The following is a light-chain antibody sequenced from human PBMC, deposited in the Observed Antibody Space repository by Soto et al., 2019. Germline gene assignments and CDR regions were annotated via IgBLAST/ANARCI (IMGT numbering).Light chain of an antibody. Sequence: QSVLTQPASVSGSPGQSITISCTGTSSDVGGYNYVSWYQHHPGKAPKLMIYDVSDRPSGVSNRFSGSKSGNTASLTISGLQAEDEAEYDCSSYTSSSSYVFGTGTKVTVL. CDR2: DVS. V-gene: IGLV2-14*03. CDR1: SSDVGGYNY. J-gene: IGLJ1*01. CDR3: SSYTSSSSYV.